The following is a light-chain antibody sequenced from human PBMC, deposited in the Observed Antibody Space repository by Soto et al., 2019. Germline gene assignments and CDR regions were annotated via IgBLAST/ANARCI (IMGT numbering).Light chain of an antibody. J-gene: IGKJ5*01. CDR3: QQYHNWPPIT. CDR2: GAS. CDR1: QSVSSN. V-gene: IGKV3-15*01. Sequence: EIGMTQSPATLSVSPGERATLSCRASQSVSSNLAWYQQKPGQAPSLLIYGASTRATGTPARFSGSGSGTEFTLTISSLQSEDFAVYYCQQYHNWPPITFGQGTRLEIK.